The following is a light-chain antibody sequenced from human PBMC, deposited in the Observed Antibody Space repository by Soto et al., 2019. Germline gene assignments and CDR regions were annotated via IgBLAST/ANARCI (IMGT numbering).Light chain of an antibody. CDR1: QSVSSN. CDR3: QQYGSSPIT. J-gene: IGKJ5*01. V-gene: IGKV3-20*01. Sequence: EIVMTQSPATLSVSPGESATLSCRASQSVSSNLAWHQQKPGQAPRLLIYGASNRATGIPDRFSGSGSGTDFTLTISRLEPEDFAVYYCQQYGSSPITFGQGTRLEIK. CDR2: GAS.